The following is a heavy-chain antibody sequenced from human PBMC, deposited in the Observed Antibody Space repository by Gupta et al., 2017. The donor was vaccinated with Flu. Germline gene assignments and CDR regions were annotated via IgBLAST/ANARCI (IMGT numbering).Heavy chain of an antibody. CDR2: ISYDGSNK. V-gene: IGHV3-30-3*01. CDR3: ARDVMDIVVVPAAPSTTKYYYY. Sequence: TFSSYAMHWVRQAPGKGLEWVAVISYDGSNKYYADSVKGRFTISRDNSKNTLYLQMNSLRAEDTAVYYCARDVMDIVVVPAAPSTTKYYYY. CDR1: TFSSYA. J-gene: IGHJ6*03. D-gene: IGHD2-2*03.